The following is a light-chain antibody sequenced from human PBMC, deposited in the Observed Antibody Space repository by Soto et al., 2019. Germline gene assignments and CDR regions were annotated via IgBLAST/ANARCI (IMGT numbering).Light chain of an antibody. Sequence: DIQMTQSPSSLSTSVGERVTITCRASQSISTYLNWYQQKPGKAPKLLIYDASSLYSGVPSRFSGSGSETYFTLTVSSLQPEDFATYYCQQTYSTPHTFGGGTKVEIK. CDR2: DAS. V-gene: IGKV1-39*01. J-gene: IGKJ4*01. CDR1: QSISTY. CDR3: QQTYSTPHT.